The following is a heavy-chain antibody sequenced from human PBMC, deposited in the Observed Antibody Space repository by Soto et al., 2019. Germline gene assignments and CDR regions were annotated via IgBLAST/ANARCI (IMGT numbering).Heavy chain of an antibody. J-gene: IGHJ6*02. D-gene: IGHD3-9*01. V-gene: IGHV1-69*13. Sequence: RASVKVSCKASGGTFSSYAISWVRQAPGQGLEWMGGIIPIFGTANYAQKFQGRVTITADESTSTAYMELSSLRSEDTAVYYCARGTRPSNYDILSSPYYYGMDVWGQGTTVTVSS. CDR2: IIPIFGTA. CDR3: ARGTRPSNYDILSSPYYYGMDV. CDR1: GGTFSSYA.